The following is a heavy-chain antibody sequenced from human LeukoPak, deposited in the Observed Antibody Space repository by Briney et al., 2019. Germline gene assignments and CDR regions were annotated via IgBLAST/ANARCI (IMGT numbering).Heavy chain of an antibody. V-gene: IGHV3-7*01. CDR1: GFTFSNYW. CDR2: IKKDGSEK. Sequence: PGGSLRLSCAASGFTFSNYWMSWVRQAPGKGLEWVANIKKDGSEKYYVDSVKGRFSISRDNAENSLYLQMNSLRAEDTAVYYCVRVLAQYCSGGSCSTDYWGQGTLVTVSS. D-gene: IGHD2-15*01. CDR3: VRVLAQYCSGGSCSTDY. J-gene: IGHJ4*02.